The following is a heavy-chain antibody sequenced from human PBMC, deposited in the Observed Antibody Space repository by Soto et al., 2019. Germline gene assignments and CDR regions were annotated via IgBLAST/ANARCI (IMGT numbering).Heavy chain of an antibody. CDR2: INPATCAP. CDR3: ARGGGVGVAGSAAFDM. CDR1: GYPVTAYY. D-gene: IGHD3-3*01. Sequence: QLHLVQSGAVVKKPGASVTVSCSASGYPVTAYYMHWVRQAPGRGLEWMGGINPATCAPKQTQTIRGRVTRTWATSATRVLMELSVLNSEETAVFYFARGGGVGVAGSAAFDMWGQGTLVTVSS. J-gene: IGHJ3*02. V-gene: IGHV1-2*02.